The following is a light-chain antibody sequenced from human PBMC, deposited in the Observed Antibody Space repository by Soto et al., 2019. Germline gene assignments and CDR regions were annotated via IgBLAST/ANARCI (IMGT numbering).Light chain of an antibody. V-gene: IGKV3-20*01. J-gene: IGKJ5*01. CDR2: GAS. CDR1: QSVSSSY. CDR3: QQYGSSPSIT. Sequence: EIVLTQSPGTLSLSPGEIATLSCKASQSVSSSYLAWYRQKPGQAPRLLIHGASSRATGIPDRFSGSGSGTDFTLTISRLEPEDLAVYYCQQYGSSPSITFGQGTRLDIK.